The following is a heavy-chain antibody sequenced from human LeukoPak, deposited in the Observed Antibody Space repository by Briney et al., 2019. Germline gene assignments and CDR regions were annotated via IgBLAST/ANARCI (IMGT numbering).Heavy chain of an antibody. V-gene: IGHV3-53*01. J-gene: IGHJ4*02. Sequence: QTGGSLRLSCAASGFSVSSNYMSWVRQAPGKGLEYISVVYSGGRTYYSDSVKGRFTISRDIPKNTLYLQMNSLKAEDTAVYYCTIQKWQLPFHWGQGTPVTVSS. D-gene: IGHD1-26*01. CDR3: TIQKWQLPFH. CDR1: GFSVSSNY. CDR2: VYSGGRT.